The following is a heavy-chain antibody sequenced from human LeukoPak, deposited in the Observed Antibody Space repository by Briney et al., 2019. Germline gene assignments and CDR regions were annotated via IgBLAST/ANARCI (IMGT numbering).Heavy chain of an antibody. D-gene: IGHD5-18*01. V-gene: IGHV3-30*04. J-gene: IGHJ4*02. CDR3: ARDVGRTAMVSHYFDY. Sequence: GGSLRLSCAASGFTFSSYAKHWVRQAPGKGLEWVAVISYDGSNKYYADSVKGRFTISRDNSKNTLYLQMNSLRAEDTAVYYCARDVGRTAMVSHYFDYWGQGTLVTVSS. CDR1: GFTFSSYA. CDR2: ISYDGSNK.